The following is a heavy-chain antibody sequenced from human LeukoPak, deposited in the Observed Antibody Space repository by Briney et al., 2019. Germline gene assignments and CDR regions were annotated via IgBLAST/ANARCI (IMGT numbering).Heavy chain of an antibody. CDR1: GLTFSSYG. D-gene: IGHD3-10*01. J-gene: IGHJ4*02. Sequence: GGSLRLSCAASGLTFSSYGMHWVRQAPGKGLEWVAFIRYDGSDKYYADSVKGRFTISRDTSKNTLYLQMNSLRPDDTAVYYCAKGRATMVDWGQGTLVTVSS. V-gene: IGHV3-30*02. CDR2: IRYDGSDK. CDR3: AKGRATMVD.